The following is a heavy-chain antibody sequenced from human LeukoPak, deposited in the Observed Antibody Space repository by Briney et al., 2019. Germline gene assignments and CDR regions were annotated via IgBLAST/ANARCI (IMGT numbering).Heavy chain of an antibody. D-gene: IGHD3-10*01. Sequence: GGSLRLSCAASGFTFSSYAMSWVRQAPGEGLEWVSSITTSGGSTYYADSVKGRFTISRDNVKNTLCLQMNSLRAEDTAVYYCAKDHYVSGRYDAFDIWGQGTMVTVSS. CDR1: GFTFSSYA. CDR3: AKDHYVSGRYDAFDI. V-gene: IGHV3-23*01. J-gene: IGHJ3*02. CDR2: ITTSGGST.